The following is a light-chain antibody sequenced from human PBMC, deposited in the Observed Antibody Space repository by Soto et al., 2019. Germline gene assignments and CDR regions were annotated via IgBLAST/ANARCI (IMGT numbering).Light chain of an antibody. J-gene: IGLJ2*01. CDR1: SSDVGAYNY. CDR3: SSYVGNNNLV. Sequence: QSVLTQPPSASGSPGQSVTIYCTGTSSDVGAYNYVSWYQQHPGKAPKLMIYEVNKRPSGVPDRFSGSKSGNTASLTVSGLQAEDEADYYCSSYVGNNNLVFGGGTKLTVL. V-gene: IGLV2-8*01. CDR2: EVN.